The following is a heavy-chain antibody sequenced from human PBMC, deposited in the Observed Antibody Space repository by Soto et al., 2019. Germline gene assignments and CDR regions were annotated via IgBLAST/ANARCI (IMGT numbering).Heavy chain of an antibody. V-gene: IGHV2-5*02. D-gene: IGHD2-2*01. J-gene: IGHJ5*02. CDR2: IFWDDDK. Sequence: SGPTLVNPTQTLTLTCTFSGFSLSTSGEGVGWIRQPPGRALEWLALIFWDDDKRYNSSLRSRLTITKATSKNQVVLTLTNMDPVDTATYYCAHRRDATVRVPAAISAWFDPWGQGTQVTVSS. CDR1: GFSLSTSGEG. CDR3: AHRRDATVRVPAAISAWFDP.